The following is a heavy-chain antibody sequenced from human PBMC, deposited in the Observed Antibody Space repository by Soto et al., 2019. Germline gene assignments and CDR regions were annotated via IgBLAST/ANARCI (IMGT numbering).Heavy chain of an antibody. CDR2: ISSSSTI. J-gene: IGHJ6*03. Sequence: GGSLRLSCAASGFTFSSYSMNWVRQAPGKGLEWVSYISSSSTIYYADSVKGRFTISRDNAKNSLYLQMNSLRAEDTAVYYCASPPTPSYYYYMDVWGKGTTVTVSS. V-gene: IGHV3-48*01. CDR1: GFTFSSYS. CDR3: ASPPTPSYYYYMDV.